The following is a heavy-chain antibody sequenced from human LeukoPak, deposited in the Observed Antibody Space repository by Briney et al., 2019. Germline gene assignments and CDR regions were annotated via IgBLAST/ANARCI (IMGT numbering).Heavy chain of an antibody. CDR3: ASPAMAFIDQGRYNYYMDV. CDR1: GGSISSSSYY. Sequence: SETLSLTCTVSGGSISSSSYYWGWIRQPPGKGLEWIGSIYYSGSTYYNPSLKSRVTISVDTSKNQFSLKLSSVTAADTAVYYCASPAMAFIDQGRYNYYMDVWGKGTTVTVSS. V-gene: IGHV4-39*07. CDR2: IYYSGST. J-gene: IGHJ6*03. D-gene: IGHD5-18*01.